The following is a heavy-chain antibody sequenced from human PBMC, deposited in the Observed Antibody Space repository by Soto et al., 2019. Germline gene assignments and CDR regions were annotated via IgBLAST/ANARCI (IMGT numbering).Heavy chain of an antibody. CDR3: ARVGFGEVLYYYYYYMDV. D-gene: IGHD3-10*01. V-gene: IGHV1-8*01. J-gene: IGHJ6*03. CDR2: MNPNSGNT. CDR1: GYTFTSYD. Sequence: QVQLVQSGAEVKKPGASVKVSCKASGYTFTSYDINWVRQATGQGLEWMGWMNPNSGNTGYAQKFQGRVTMTRNTSISTAYMELSSLRSEDTAVYYCARVGFGEVLYYYYYYMDVWGKGTTVTVSS.